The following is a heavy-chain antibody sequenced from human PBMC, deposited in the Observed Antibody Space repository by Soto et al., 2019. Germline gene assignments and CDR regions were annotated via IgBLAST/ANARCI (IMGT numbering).Heavy chain of an antibody. CDR3: AKDRLDCSGGSCYSSGGYFQH. D-gene: IGHD2-15*01. J-gene: IGHJ1*01. CDR1: GFTFSSYA. CDR2: ISGSGGST. V-gene: IGHV3-23*01. Sequence: GGSLRLSCAASGFTFSSYAMSWVRQAPGKGLEWVSAISGSGGSTYYADSVKGRFTISRDNSKNTLYLQMNSLRAEDTAVYYCAKDRLDCSGGSCYSSGGYFQHWGQGTLVTVSS.